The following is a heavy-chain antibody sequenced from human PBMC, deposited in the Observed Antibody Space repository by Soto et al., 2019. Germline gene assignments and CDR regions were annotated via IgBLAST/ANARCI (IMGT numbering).Heavy chain of an antibody. Sequence: GGSLILSCGASGFTFSSSAMNWVRQAPGKGLEWVSTISSADGSTYYADPVKGRFTISRDNSKNTLWLQMNSLRADDTAVYFCAARGSGGPCRGCYFDYWGPGTLVTVSS. CDR1: GFTFSSSA. V-gene: IGHV3-23*01. CDR3: AARGSGGPCRGCYFDY. CDR2: ISSADGST. J-gene: IGHJ4*02. D-gene: IGHD2-15*01.